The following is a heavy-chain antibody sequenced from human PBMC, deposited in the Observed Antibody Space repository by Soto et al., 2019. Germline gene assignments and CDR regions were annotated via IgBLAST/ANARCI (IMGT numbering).Heavy chain of an antibody. CDR1: GFTFSSYA. J-gene: IGHJ4*02. CDR2: ISGSGGGT. Sequence: VSLRLSCAASGFTFSSYAMSWVRQAPGKGLEWVSSISGSGGGTYYADSVKGRFTFSRDNSKNTLYLQMNSLRAEDTAVYYCAKFGMATTKRSPPYYIDYWGQGALVTVSS. D-gene: IGHD1-1*01. CDR3: AKFGMATTKRSPPYYIDY. V-gene: IGHV3-23*01.